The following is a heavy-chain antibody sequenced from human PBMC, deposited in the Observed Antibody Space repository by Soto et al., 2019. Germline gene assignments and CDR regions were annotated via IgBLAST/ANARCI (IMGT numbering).Heavy chain of an antibody. J-gene: IGHJ6*02. CDR1: GYTFTSYY. CDR2: INPDSGVT. D-gene: IGHD2-8*01. CDR3: ARDRGVRDV. V-gene: IGHV1-2*02. Sequence: QVQLVQSGAEVKKPGASVKVSCKASGYTFTSYYMHWVRQAPGQGLEWMGWINPDSGVTYYPHKFQDRVTMTRDTSISTAYMELSRRTSDDTALYYCARDRGVRDVWGQGTTVIVSS.